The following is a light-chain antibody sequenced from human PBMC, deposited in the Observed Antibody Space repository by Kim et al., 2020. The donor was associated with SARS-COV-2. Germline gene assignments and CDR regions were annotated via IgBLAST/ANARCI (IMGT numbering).Light chain of an antibody. CDR2: AAS. J-gene: IGKJ4*01. CDR3: QQSYSSPLT. CDR1: QSISNF. V-gene: IGKV1-39*01. Sequence: ASVGDRVTITCRAGQSISNFLNWYQQKPGKAPKVLIYAASSLQSGVPSRFSGSGSGTDFTLTISSLQPEDFATYYCQQSYSSPLTFGGGTKVDIK.